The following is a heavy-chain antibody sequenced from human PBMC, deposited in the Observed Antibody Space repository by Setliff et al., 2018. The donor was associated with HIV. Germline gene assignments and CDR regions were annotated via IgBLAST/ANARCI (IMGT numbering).Heavy chain of an antibody. J-gene: IGHJ5*02. V-gene: IGHV4-4*09. Sequence: SETLSLTCTVSGGSISSYYWSWIRQPPGKGLEWIGYIYTSGSTNYNPSLKSRVTISVDTSKNQFSLKLSSVTAADTAVYYCARRIDNSGSLPAKNWFDTWGQGRLVTAPQ. CDR2: IYTSGST. CDR3: ARRIDNSGSLPAKNWFDT. CDR1: GGSISSYY. D-gene: IGHD3-10*01.